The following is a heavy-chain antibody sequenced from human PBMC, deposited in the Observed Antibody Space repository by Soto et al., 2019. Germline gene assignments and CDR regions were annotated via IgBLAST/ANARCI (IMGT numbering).Heavy chain of an antibody. CDR3: VSGYCSGATCFY. CDR2: ISTDGSTT. V-gene: IGHV3-74*01. Sequence: EVQLVESGGGLVQPGGSLRLSCAATGFTFSSSSMHWVRQAPGKGLVWVSHISTDGSTTSYANSVRGRFTISRDNAENTLYLQTNSLRAEDTAVYYCVSGYCSGATCFYWGQGTLVTVSS. D-gene: IGHD2-15*01. J-gene: IGHJ4*02. CDR1: GFTFSSSS.